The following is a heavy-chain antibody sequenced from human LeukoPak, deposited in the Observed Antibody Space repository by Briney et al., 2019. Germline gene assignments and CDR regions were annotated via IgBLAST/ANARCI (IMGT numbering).Heavy chain of an antibody. Sequence: GGSLRLSCAASGFTFSSYAMSWVRQAPGKGLDWVSSISGSDGSTFYADSVKGRFTISRDNSKNTLYLQMNGLRAEDTAVYYCAKDSGKGYCSGGSCYFDAFDIWGQGTMVTVSS. J-gene: IGHJ3*02. CDR3: AKDSGKGYCSGGSCYFDAFDI. D-gene: IGHD2-15*01. V-gene: IGHV3-23*01. CDR1: GFTFSSYA. CDR2: ISGSDGST.